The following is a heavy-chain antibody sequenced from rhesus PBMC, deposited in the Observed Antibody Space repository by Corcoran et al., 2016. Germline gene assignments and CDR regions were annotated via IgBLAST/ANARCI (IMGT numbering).Heavy chain of an antibody. J-gene: IGHJ6*01. CDR1: GFTFSSYG. V-gene: IGHV3S5*01. CDR3: AKGDGLDS. CDR2: IRNGGGST. Sequence: EVQLVESGGGLVQPGGSLRLSCAASGFTFSSYGMSWVRQAPGKGLEWFSYIRNGGGSTYYADSVKGRLTISRDNAKNTLSLQMNSLRAEDTAVYYCAKGDGLDSWGQGVVVTVSS.